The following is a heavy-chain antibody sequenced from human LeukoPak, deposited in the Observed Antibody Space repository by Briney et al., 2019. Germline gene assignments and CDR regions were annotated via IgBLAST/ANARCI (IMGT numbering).Heavy chain of an antibody. CDR1: GFAFSNYW. Sequence: GGSLRLSCAASGFAFSNYWMNGARQAPGKGLEWVANIKQDGSETNYVDSVKGRFTISRDNAKNSLYLQMNSLRAEDTALYYCGSTNSFSYWGRGTLVTVSS. D-gene: IGHD2-15*01. J-gene: IGHJ4*02. CDR3: GSTNSFSY. V-gene: IGHV3-7*01. CDR2: IKQDGSET.